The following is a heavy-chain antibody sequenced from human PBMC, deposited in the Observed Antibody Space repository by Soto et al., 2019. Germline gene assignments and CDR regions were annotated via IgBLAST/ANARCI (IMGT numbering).Heavy chain of an antibody. D-gene: IGHD3-9*01. Sequence: SETLSLTCTVSGGSISSYYWSWIRQPPGKGLEWIGYIYYSGSTNYNPSLKSRVTISVDTSKNQFSLKLSSVTAADTAVYYCARQSYYDILTGYSLGFDPWGQGTLVTVSS. J-gene: IGHJ5*02. CDR2: IYYSGST. CDR3: ARQSYYDILTGYSLGFDP. V-gene: IGHV4-59*01. CDR1: GGSISSYY.